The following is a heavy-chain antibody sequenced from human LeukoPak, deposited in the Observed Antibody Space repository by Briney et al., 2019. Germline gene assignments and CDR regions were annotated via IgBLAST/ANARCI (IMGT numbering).Heavy chain of an antibody. CDR3: ARGNSGYSGYDLDY. Sequence: SETLSLTCAVSGGSISSGGYSWSWIRQPPGKGLEWIGYIYHSGSTYHNPSLKSRATISVDRSKNQFSLKLSSVTAADTAVYYCARGNSGYSGYDLDYWGQGTLVTVSS. CDR2: IYHSGST. D-gene: IGHD5-12*01. CDR1: GGSISSGGYS. V-gene: IGHV4-30-2*01. J-gene: IGHJ4*02.